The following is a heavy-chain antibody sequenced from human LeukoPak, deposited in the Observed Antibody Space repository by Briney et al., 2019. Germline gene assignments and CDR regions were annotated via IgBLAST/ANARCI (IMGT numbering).Heavy chain of an antibody. V-gene: IGHV4-34*01. CDR1: GGSFSGYY. Sequence: SETLSLTCAVYGGSFSGYYWSWIRQPPGKGMEWIGEINHSGSTNYNPSLKSRVTISVDTSKNQFSLKLSSVTAADTAVYYCARATRRDSSGYYYRYYYYYGMNVWGQGTTVTVSS. CDR2: INHSGST. CDR3: ARATRRDSSGYYYRYYYYYGMNV. J-gene: IGHJ6*02. D-gene: IGHD3-22*01.